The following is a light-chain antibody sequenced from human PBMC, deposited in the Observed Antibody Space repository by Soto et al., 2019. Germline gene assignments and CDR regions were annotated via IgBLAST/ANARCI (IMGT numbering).Light chain of an antibody. CDR1: RSVLYNSNNKNY. V-gene: IGKV4-1*01. CDR2: WAS. Sequence: DIVMTQSPDSLAVSLGERATINCKSSRSVLYNSNNKNYLAWYQQKPGQPPKLLIYWASTRESGVPDRFSGSGSETDFTLTISSLQAEDVAVYYCQHYDDSPPWTFGQGTKVQIK. CDR3: QHYDDSPPWT. J-gene: IGKJ1*01.